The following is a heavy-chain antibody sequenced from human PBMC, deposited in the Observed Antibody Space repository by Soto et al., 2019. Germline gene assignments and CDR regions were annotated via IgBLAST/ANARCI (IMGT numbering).Heavy chain of an antibody. CDR1: GFTFSSYA. CDR3: AKARTGYCSGGSCLISSDY. V-gene: IGHV3-23*01. J-gene: IGHJ4*02. D-gene: IGHD2-15*01. CDR2: ISGSGGST. Sequence: PGGSLRLSCAASGFTFSSYAMSWVRQAPGKGLEWVSAISGSGGSTYYADSVKGRFTISRDNSKNTLYLQMNSLRAEDTAVYYCAKARTGYCSGGSCLISSDYWGQGTLVTVSS.